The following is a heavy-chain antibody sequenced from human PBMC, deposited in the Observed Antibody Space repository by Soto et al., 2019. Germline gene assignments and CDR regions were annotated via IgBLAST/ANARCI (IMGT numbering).Heavy chain of an antibody. J-gene: IGHJ4*02. CDR1: GFTFINYA. CDR2: VSSSGDTT. CDR3: AKNLGYCTSTSCYGGDY. D-gene: IGHD2-2*01. Sequence: GGSLRLSCAASGFTFINYAMSWVRQAPGKGLEWVSVVSSSGDTTHYADSVKGRFTVSRDNSKSTLYLQMNSLRAEDTAVYYCAKNLGYCTSTSCYGGDYWGQGTLVTVS. V-gene: IGHV3-23*01.